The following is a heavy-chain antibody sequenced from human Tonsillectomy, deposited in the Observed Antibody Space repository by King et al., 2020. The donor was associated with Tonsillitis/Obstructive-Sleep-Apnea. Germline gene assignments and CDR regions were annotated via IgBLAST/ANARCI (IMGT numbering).Heavy chain of an antibody. CDR2: ISWNSGSI. CDR3: AKDLIIAEACTPGDGFDI. V-gene: IGHV3-9*01. D-gene: IGHD6-13*01. J-gene: IGHJ3*02. Sequence: VQLVESGGGLVQPGRSLRLSCAASGFTFDDYAMYWVRQAPGKGLEWVSGISWNSGSIGYADSVKGRFTISRDNAKNSLYLQMNSLRAEDTALYYCAKDLIIAEACTPGDGFDIWGQGTMVTVSS. CDR1: GFTFDDYA.